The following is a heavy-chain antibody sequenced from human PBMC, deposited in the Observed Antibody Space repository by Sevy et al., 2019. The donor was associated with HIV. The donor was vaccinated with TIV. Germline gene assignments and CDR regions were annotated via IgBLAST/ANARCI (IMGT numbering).Heavy chain of an antibody. D-gene: IGHD3-3*01. CDR3: ARGVYRGVTIFGVVTGFDY. Sequence: GGSLRLSCAASGFTFSSYAMSWVRQAPGKGLEWVAVISYDGSNKYYADSVKGRFTISRDNSKNTLYLQMNSLRAEDTAVYYCARGVYRGVTIFGVVTGFDYWGQGTLVTVSS. CDR1: GFTFSSYA. V-gene: IGHV3-30*04. J-gene: IGHJ4*02. CDR2: ISYDGSNK.